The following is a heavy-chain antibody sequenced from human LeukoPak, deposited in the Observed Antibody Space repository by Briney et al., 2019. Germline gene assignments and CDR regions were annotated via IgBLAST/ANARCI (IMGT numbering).Heavy chain of an antibody. CDR2: ISSGGTTT. CDR1: GFTFSSYE. CDR3: AKEGQTPYSSKFSFDY. J-gene: IGHJ4*02. Sequence: GGSLRLSCAASGFTFSSYEMNWVRQAPGKGLEWVAVISSGGTTTYYADSVKGRFIISRDNSKNTLYLQMNSLRIEDTAVYYCAKEGQTPYSSKFSFDYWGQGTLVTVSS. D-gene: IGHD6-13*01. V-gene: IGHV3-30*18.